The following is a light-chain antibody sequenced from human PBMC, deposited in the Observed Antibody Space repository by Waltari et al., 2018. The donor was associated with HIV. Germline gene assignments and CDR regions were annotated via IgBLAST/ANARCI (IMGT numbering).Light chain of an antibody. V-gene: IGKV1-39*01. CDR3: QPSYSLPRT. CDR1: QSISSY. Sequence: DIQMTQFPSSLSASVGDRVTISCRASQSISSYINWYQEKPGKAPELLIYAASTLQSGVPSRFSASRSETDFTLTISSLQPEDCATYYCQPSYSLPRTFGQGTKLAIK. CDR2: AAS. J-gene: IGKJ2*01.